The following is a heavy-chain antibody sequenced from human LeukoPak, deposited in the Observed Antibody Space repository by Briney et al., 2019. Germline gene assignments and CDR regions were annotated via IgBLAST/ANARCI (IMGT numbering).Heavy chain of an antibody. D-gene: IGHD6-19*01. CDR2: ISYTGST. CDR1: GGSIISDY. V-gene: IGHV4-59*01. Sequence: SETLSLTCTVSGGSIISDYWSWLRQPPGKGLEWIGYISYTGSTNYSPSLRSRVTISVDTSKNQFSLKLSFVTAADTAVYYCAGSSGWYGFGYWGQGMLVTVSS. CDR3: AGSSGWYGFGY. J-gene: IGHJ4*02.